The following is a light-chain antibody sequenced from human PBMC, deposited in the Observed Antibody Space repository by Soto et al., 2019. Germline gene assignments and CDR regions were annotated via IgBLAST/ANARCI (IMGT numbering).Light chain of an antibody. J-gene: IGLJ7*01. CDR2: EVS. V-gene: IGLV2-23*02. CDR1: SSDVGSYNL. Sequence: QSALTQPASVSGSPGQSITISCTGTSSDVGSYNLVSWYQQHPGKAPKLMIYEVSKRPSGVSNRFSGSKSGNTASLTISGLQAEDEADSYCCSYAGSRTWVFGGGTQLTVL. CDR3: CSYAGSRTWV.